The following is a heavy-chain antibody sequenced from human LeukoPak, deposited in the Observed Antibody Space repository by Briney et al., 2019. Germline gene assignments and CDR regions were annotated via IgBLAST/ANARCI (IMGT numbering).Heavy chain of an antibody. CDR1: GFTVSSNY. J-gene: IGHJ4*02. V-gene: IGHV3-53*01. Sequence: GGCLRLSCVASGFTVSSNYMTWVRQAPGKGLDWVSIIYTGGNTDYADSVRGRFTISRDNSKNTLYLQMNSLRGEDTAVYYCATSGFWGQGTLVTVSS. CDR2: IYTGGNT. CDR3: ATSGF.